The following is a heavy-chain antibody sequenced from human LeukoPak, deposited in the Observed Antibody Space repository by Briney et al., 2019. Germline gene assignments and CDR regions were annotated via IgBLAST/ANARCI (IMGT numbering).Heavy chain of an antibody. J-gene: IGHJ6*02. CDR1: GGTFSSYA. V-gene: IGHV1-69*13. CDR2: IIPIFGTA. Sequence: SVKVSCKASGGTFSSYAISWVRQAPGQGLEWMGGIIPIFGTANYAQKFQGRVTITADESTSTAYMELSSLRSEDTAVYYCASSTGAHYYYYGMDVWGQGTTVTVSS. CDR3: ASSTGAHYYYYGMDV. D-gene: IGHD1-26*01.